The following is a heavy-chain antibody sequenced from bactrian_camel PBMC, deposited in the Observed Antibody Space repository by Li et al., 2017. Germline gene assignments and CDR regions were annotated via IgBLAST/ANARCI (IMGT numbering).Heavy chain of an antibody. J-gene: IGHJ4*01. D-gene: IGHD1*01. CDR3: AVEQGERIPCKLPPSYY. V-gene: IGHV3S63*01. Sequence: HVQLVESGGGSVQAGGSLRLSCTASGFALDDSSMAWYRQRNEYECIVVSSITSDGSTHYTGSVEGRFTISRDNAKNTVYLQMDSLRPEDTGVYYCAVEQGERIPCKLPPSYYWGQGTQVTVS. CDR1: GFALDDSS. CDR2: ITSDGST.